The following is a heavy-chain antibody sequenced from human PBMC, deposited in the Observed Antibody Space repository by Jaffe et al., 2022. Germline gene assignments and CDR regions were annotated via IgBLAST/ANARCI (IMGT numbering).Heavy chain of an antibody. CDR2: IYYSGST. J-gene: IGHJ3*02. V-gene: IGHV4-39*01. CDR1: GGSISSSSYY. Sequence: QLQLQESGPGLVKPSETLSLTCTVSGGSISSSSYYWGWIRQPPGKGLEWIGSIYYSGSTYYNPSLKSRVTISVDTSKNQFSLKLSSVTAADTAVYYCARQLRYGPFWVAFDIWGQGTMVTVSS. CDR3: ARQLRYGPFWVAFDI. D-gene: IGHD4-17*01.